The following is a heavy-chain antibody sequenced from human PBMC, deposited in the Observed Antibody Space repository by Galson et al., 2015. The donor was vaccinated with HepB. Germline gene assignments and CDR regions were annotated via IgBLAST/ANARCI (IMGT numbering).Heavy chain of an antibody. Sequence: SVKVSCKASGYTFTSYGISWVRQAPGQGLGWMGWISAYNGNTNYARKLQGRVTMTTDTSTSTAYMELRSLRSDDTAVYYCARWRVEPVPAYYFDYWGQGTLVTVSS. CDR1: GYTFTSYG. D-gene: IGHD1-14*01. V-gene: IGHV1-18*01. CDR3: ARWRVEPVPAYYFDY. J-gene: IGHJ4*02. CDR2: ISAYNGNT.